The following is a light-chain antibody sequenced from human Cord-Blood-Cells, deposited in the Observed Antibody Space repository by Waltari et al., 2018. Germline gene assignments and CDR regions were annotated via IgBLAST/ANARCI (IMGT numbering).Light chain of an antibody. J-gene: IGKJ5*01. CDR2: GAS. CDR3: QQYNNWHIT. V-gene: IGKV3-15*01. Sequence: EIVMTQSPATLPVSQGERATLSCRASQSVSSNLAWDQQKPGQAPRLLIYGASTRATGIPARFSGSGSGTEFTLTISSLQSEDFAVYYCQQYNNWHITFGQGTRLEIK. CDR1: QSVSSN.